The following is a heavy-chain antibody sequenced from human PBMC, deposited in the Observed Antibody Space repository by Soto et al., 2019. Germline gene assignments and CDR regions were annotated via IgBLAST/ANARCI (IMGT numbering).Heavy chain of an antibody. CDR2: IYHSGST. J-gene: IGHJ6*02. CDR1: GGSISSSNW. D-gene: IGHD3-16*01. Sequence: SETQSLTSAVSGGSISSSNWWSWVRQPPGKGLEWIGEIYHSGSTNYNPSLKSRVTISVDKSKNQFSLKLSSVTAADTAVYYCARAPFGYYYGMDVWGQGTTVTVSS. V-gene: IGHV4-4*02. CDR3: ARAPFGYYYGMDV.